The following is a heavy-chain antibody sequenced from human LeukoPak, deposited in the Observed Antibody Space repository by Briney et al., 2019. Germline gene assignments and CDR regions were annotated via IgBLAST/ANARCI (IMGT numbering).Heavy chain of an antibody. D-gene: IGHD3-3*01. Sequence: ASVKVSCKASGYTFTGYYMHWVRQAPGQGLEWMGWINPNSGGTNYAQKFQGRVTMTRDTSISTAYMELSRLRSDDTAVHYCARGGPYYDFWSGPQTYYYYYMDVWGKGTTVTVSS. CDR3: ARGGPYYDFWSGPQTYYYYYMDV. J-gene: IGHJ6*03. CDR2: INPNSGGT. V-gene: IGHV1-2*02. CDR1: GYTFTGYY.